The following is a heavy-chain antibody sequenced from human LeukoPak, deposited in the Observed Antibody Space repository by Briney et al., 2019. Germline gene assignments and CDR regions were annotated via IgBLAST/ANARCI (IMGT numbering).Heavy chain of an antibody. CDR3: ARDRGTWNDDGFDY. V-gene: IGHV4-59*12. J-gene: IGHJ4*02. D-gene: IGHD1-1*01. Sequence: PSETLSLTCTVSGGSISSYYWSWIRQPPGKGLEWIGYIYYSGSTNYNPSLKSRVTMSVDTSKNQFSLKLSSVTAADTAVYYCARDRGTWNDDGFDYWGREPWSPSPQ. CDR1: GGSISSYY. CDR2: IYYSGST.